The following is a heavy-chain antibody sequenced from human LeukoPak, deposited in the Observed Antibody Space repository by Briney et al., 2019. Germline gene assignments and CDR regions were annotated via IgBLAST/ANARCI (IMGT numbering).Heavy chain of an antibody. V-gene: IGHV3-66*01. J-gene: IGHJ3*02. Sequence: PGGSLRLSCAASGFTVSSNFMSWVRQAPGKGLDSVSLIYSGGSTYYADSVKGRFTISRDISKNTLFLQLNSLRAEDTAVYYCARGGVVVAAIDAFDIWGQGTLVTVSS. CDR1: GFTVSSNF. D-gene: IGHD2-15*01. CDR3: ARGGVVVAAIDAFDI. CDR2: IYSGGST.